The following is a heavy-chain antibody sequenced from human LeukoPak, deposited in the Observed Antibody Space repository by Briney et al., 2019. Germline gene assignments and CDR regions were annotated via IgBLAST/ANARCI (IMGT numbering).Heavy chain of an antibody. CDR3: AKEYCGGDCYSEYYFDY. Sequence: GGSLRLSCAASGFTFSSYGMHWVRQAPGKGLEWVAFIRYDGSNKYSADSVKGRFTISRDNSKNTLYLQMNSLRAEDTAVYYCAKEYCGGDCYSEYYFDYWGQGTLVTVSS. CDR2: IRYDGSNK. D-gene: IGHD2-21*02. J-gene: IGHJ4*02. V-gene: IGHV3-30*02. CDR1: GFTFSSYG.